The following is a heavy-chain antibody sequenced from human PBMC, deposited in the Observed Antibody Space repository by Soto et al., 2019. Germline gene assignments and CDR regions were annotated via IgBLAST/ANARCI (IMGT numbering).Heavy chain of an antibody. V-gene: IGHV2-5*02. CDR2: ISWDGEK. Sequence: QITLKESGPTLVKPTQTLTLTCTFSGFSLNTRGVGVGWIRQPPGKALEWLALISWDGEKRHRPSLKTRLTVTNDTSENQVVLTMTNTDPLDTATSSRAQLLGALLPRHYYFDFCGQGTLVTLSS. CDR3: AQLLGALLPRHYYFDF. D-gene: IGHD1-26*01. CDR1: GFSLNTRGVG. J-gene: IGHJ4*02.